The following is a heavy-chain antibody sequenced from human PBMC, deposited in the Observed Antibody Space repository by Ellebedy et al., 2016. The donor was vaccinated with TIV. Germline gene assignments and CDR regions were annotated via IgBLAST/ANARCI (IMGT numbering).Heavy chain of an antibody. CDR3: ARRAIVVVVAATDAFDI. J-gene: IGHJ3*02. CDR1: GYSFTSYW. D-gene: IGHD2-15*01. CDR2: IDPSDSYT. Sequence: KVSCKGSGYSFTSYWISWVRQMPGKGLEWMGRIDPSDSYTNYSPSFQGHVTISADKSISTAYLQWSSLKASDTAMYYCARRAIVVVVAATDAFDIWGQGTMVTVSS. V-gene: IGHV5-10-1*01.